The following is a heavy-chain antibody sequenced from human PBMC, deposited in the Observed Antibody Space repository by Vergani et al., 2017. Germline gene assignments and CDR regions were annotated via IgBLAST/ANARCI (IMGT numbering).Heavy chain of an antibody. V-gene: IGHV4-34*01. CDR1: GGSFSGYY. CDR3: ARGFSGFWSGDFRFGPYYYYMDV. Sequence: QVQLQQWGAGLLKPSETLSLTCAVYGGSFSGYYWSWIRQPPGKGLEWIGEINHSGSTNYNPSLKSRVTISVDTSKNQFSLNLSTVTAADTAVYYCARGFSGFWSGDFRFGPYYYYMDVWGKGTTVTVSS. J-gene: IGHJ6*03. CDR2: INHSGST. D-gene: IGHD3-3*01.